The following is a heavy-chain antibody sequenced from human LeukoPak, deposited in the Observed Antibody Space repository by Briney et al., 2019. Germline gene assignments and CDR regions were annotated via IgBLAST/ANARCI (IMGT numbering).Heavy chain of an antibody. D-gene: IGHD6-25*01. Sequence: GGSLRLSCAASGFTVSTNYMGWVRPAPGKGLDWVSVIYSGGGAYYADSVKDRFTIFRDTSKNTLYLQMNSLRPEDTAVYYCARGSSLAAAARGFDYWGQGTLVTVSS. J-gene: IGHJ4*02. CDR2: IYSGGGA. CDR3: ARGSSLAAAARGFDY. CDR1: GFTVSTNY. V-gene: IGHV3-66*02.